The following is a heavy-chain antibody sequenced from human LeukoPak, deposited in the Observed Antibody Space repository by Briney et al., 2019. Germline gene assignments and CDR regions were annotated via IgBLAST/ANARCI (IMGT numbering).Heavy chain of an antibody. CDR3: ARESGYDSAFDY. J-gene: IGHJ4*02. CDR2: IYYSGST. V-gene: IGHV4-59*01. Sequence: KSSETLSLTCTGSGGSISSYYWSWIRQPPWKGLEWIGYIYYSGSTNYNPSLKSRVTISVDTSKNQFSLKLSSVTAADTAVYYCARESGYDSAFDYWGQGTLVTVSS. D-gene: IGHD5-12*01. CDR1: GGSISSYY.